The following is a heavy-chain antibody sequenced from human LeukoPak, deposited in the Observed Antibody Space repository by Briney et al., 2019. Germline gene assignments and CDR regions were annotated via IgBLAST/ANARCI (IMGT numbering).Heavy chain of an antibody. D-gene: IGHD3-9*01. Sequence: ASVKVSCKASGYTFTSYGISWVRQAPGQGLEWMGWISAYNGNTNYAQKLQGRVTMTTDTSPSTAYMELRSLRSDDTAVYYCARGAYYDILTGLLDYWGQGTLVTVSS. CDR1: GYTFTSYG. CDR3: ARGAYYDILTGLLDY. CDR2: ISAYNGNT. V-gene: IGHV1-18*04. J-gene: IGHJ4*02.